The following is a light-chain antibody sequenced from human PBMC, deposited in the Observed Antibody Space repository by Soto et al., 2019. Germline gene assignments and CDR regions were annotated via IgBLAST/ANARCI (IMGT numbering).Light chain of an antibody. J-gene: IGLJ3*02. CDR1: SGHSSYA. CDR2: LNSDGSH. V-gene: IGLV4-69*01. Sequence: QPVLTQSPSASASLGASVKLTCTLSSGHSSYAIAWHQQQPEKGPRYLMKLNSDGSHSKGDGIPDRFSGSSSGAERYLTISSLQSEDEPDYYCQTWVTGIQVFGGGTKVTVL. CDR3: QTWVTGIQV.